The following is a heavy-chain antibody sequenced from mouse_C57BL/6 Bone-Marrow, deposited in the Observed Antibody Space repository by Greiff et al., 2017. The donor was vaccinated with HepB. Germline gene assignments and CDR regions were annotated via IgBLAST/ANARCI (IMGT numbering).Heavy chain of an antibody. CDR2: IEPESGDT. J-gene: IGHJ4*01. V-gene: IGHV14-4*01. CDR1: GFNIKDDY. Sequence: EVQLQQSGAELVRPGASVKLSCTASGFNIKDDYMHWVKQRPEQGLEWIGWIEPESGDTQYASKFQGKATITAETSYNTAYLQLSSLTSEATDVYYCIHDGYYGMDYWGQGTSVTVSS. CDR3: IHDGYYGMDY. D-gene: IGHD2-3*01.